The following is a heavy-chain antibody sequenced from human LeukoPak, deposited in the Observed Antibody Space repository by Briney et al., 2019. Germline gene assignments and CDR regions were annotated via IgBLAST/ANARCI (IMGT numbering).Heavy chain of an antibody. CDR3: ARSIGSARDDYYGSGSYYNDY. J-gene: IGHJ4*02. D-gene: IGHD3-10*01. CDR1: GGSISSYY. Sequence: SETLSLTCTVSGGSISSYYWSWIRQPPGKGLEWIGYIYYSGSTNYNPSLKSRVTMSVDTSKNQFSLKLSSVTAADTAVYYCARSIGSARDDYYGSGSYYNDYWGQGTLVTVSS. V-gene: IGHV4-59*12. CDR2: IYYSGST.